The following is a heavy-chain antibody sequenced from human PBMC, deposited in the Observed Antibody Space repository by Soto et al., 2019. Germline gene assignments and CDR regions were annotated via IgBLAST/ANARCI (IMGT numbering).Heavy chain of an antibody. CDR3: AKGSGYSYGYQEVGDY. D-gene: IGHD5-18*01. J-gene: IGHJ4*02. CDR2: ISGSGGST. CDR1: GFTFSSYA. Sequence: EVQLLESGGGLVQPGGSLRLSCAASGFTFSSYAMSWVRQAPGKGLEWVSAISGSGGSTYYADSVKGRFTISRDNSKNTLYLQMNSLRDEDTAVYYCAKGSGYSYGYQEVGDYWGQGTLVTVSS. V-gene: IGHV3-23*01.